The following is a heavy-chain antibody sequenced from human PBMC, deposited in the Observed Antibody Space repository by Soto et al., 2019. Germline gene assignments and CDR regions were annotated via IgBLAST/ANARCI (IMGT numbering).Heavy chain of an antibody. D-gene: IGHD2-2*01. CDR3: AREGLVLVPTTVNSDYYYYAMDV. Sequence: ASVKVSCKASGYTFTSYGISWVRQAPGQGLEWMGWISAYNGNTNYAQKLQGRVTITADISTSTAYMELSSLRSDDTAVYYCAREGLVLVPTTVNSDYYYYAMDVWGQGTTVTVSS. V-gene: IGHV1-18*01. CDR1: GYTFTSYG. CDR2: ISAYNGNT. J-gene: IGHJ6*02.